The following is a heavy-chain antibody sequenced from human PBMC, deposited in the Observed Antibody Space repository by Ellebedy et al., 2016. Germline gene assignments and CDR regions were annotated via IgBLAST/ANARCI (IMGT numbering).Heavy chain of an antibody. CDR1: GFTFSNAW. CDR3: ARESNLHSSGWDFDY. CDR2: IKSKTDGGTT. J-gene: IGHJ4*02. D-gene: IGHD6-19*01. V-gene: IGHV3-15*01. Sequence: GGSLRLXXAASGFTFSNAWMSWVRQAPGKGLEWVGRIKSKTDGGTTDYAAPVKGRFTISRDDSKNTLYLQMNSLRAEDTAVYYCARESNLHSSGWDFDYWGQGTLVTVSS.